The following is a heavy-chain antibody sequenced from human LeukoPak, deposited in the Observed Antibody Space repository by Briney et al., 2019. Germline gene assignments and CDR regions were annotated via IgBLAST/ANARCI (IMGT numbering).Heavy chain of an antibody. Sequence: SETLSLTCTVSGGSISSYYWSWIRQPPGKGLEWIGYIYYSGSTNYNPSHKSRVTISVDTSKNQFSLKLSSVTAADTAVYYCARAVVGALTGLDYWGQGTLVTVSS. J-gene: IGHJ4*02. CDR1: GGSISSYY. CDR2: IYYSGST. CDR3: ARAVVGALTGLDY. D-gene: IGHD1-26*01. V-gene: IGHV4-59*01.